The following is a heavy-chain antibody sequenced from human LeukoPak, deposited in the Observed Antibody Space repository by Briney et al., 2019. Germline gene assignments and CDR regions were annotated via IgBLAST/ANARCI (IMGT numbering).Heavy chain of an antibody. CDR1: GDSISSYY. D-gene: IGHD6-13*01. Sequence: SETLSLTCTVSGDSISSYYWSWIRQPAGKGLEWIGRFYTSGSTNYNPSLKSRVTMSIDTSKNQFSLKLSSVTAADTAVYYCARDRGIAAATVGWFDPWGQGTLVTVSS. CDR2: FYTSGST. CDR3: ARDRGIAAATVGWFDP. V-gene: IGHV4-4*07. J-gene: IGHJ5*02.